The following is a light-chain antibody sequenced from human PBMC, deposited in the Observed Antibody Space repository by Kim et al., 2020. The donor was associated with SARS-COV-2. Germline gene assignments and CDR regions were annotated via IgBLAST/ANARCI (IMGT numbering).Light chain of an antibody. Sequence: QSALTQPRSVSGSPGQSVTISCTGTSSDVGGYNYVSWYQHHPGKAPKLMIYDVNKRPSGVPDRFSGSKSGTSASLAISGLRSEDEADYYCAAWDDSLSGWVFGGGTQLTVL. V-gene: IGLV2-11*01. CDR1: SSDVGGYNY. CDR3: AAWDDSLSGWV. CDR2: DVN. J-gene: IGLJ3*02.